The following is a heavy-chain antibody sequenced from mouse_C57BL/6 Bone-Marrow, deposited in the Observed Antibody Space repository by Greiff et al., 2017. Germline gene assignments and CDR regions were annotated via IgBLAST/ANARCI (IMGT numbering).Heavy chain of an antibody. Sequence: QVQLKESGPGILQPSQTLSLTCSFSGFSLSTFGMGVGWIRQPSGKGLEWLAHIWWDDDKYYNPALKSRLTISKDTSKNQVFLKIANVDTADTATYYCARSNYGSSYCWYFDVWGTGTTVTVSS. CDR1: GFSLSTFGMG. CDR3: ARSNYGSSYCWYFDV. J-gene: IGHJ1*03. CDR2: IWWDDDK. D-gene: IGHD1-1*01. V-gene: IGHV8-8*01.